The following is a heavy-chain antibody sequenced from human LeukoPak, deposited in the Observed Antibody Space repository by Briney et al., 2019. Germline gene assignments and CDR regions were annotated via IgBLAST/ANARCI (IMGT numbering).Heavy chain of an antibody. CDR2: IIPIFGTA. Sequence: SVKVSCKASGGTFSSYAISWVRQAPGQGLEWMGRIIPIFGTANYAQKFQERVTITRDMSTSTAYMELSSLRSEDTAVYYCAAIPTCSGGSCSLDYWGQGTLVTVSS. CDR1: GGTFSSYA. V-gene: IGHV1-69*05. D-gene: IGHD2-15*01. J-gene: IGHJ4*02. CDR3: AAIPTCSGGSCSLDY.